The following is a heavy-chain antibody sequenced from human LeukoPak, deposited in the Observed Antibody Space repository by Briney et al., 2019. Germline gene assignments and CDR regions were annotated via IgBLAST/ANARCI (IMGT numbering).Heavy chain of an antibody. CDR2: ISTSGRTI. CDR3: VTGSGLGD. D-gene: IGHD6-19*01. J-gene: IGHJ4*02. CDR1: GFSFSSYE. V-gene: IGHV3-48*03. Sequence: GGSLRLSCAATGFSFSSYEMHWVRHGPGKGLEWVSYISTSGRTIYDADSVKGRFTISRDNAKNSLYLQMSSLRAEDTALYYCVTGSGLGDGGQGTLVTVSS.